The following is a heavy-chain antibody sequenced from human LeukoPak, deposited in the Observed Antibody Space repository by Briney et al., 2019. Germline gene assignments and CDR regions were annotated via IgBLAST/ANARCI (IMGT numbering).Heavy chain of an antibody. D-gene: IGHD6-13*01. J-gene: IGHJ4*02. CDR3: ARGSDTGYSSNLDY. CDR1: GFTFSSYD. V-gene: IGHV3-13*01. CDR2: IGTAGDT. Sequence: GGSLRLSCAASGFTFSSYDMHWVRQATGKGLEWVSAIGTAGDTYYPASVEGRFTIYRENAKNSLYLQMNSLRAGDTAVYYCARGSDTGYSSNLDYWGQGTLVTASS.